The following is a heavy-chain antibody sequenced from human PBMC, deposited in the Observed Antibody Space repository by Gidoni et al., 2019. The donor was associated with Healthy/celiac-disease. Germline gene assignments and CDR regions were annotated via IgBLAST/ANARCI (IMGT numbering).Heavy chain of an antibody. J-gene: IGHJ6*02. V-gene: IGHV3-33*01. CDR1: GFTFSRYG. Sequence: QVQLVESGGGVVQPGRSLRLSCAASGFTFSRYGMHWVRQAPGKGLEWVAVIWYDGSNKYYADSVKGRFTISRDNSKNTLYLQMNSLRAEDTAVYYCARDRDSSSWLYYYYYGMDVWGQGTTVTVSS. D-gene: IGHD6-13*01. CDR2: IWYDGSNK. CDR3: ARDRDSSSWLYYYYYGMDV.